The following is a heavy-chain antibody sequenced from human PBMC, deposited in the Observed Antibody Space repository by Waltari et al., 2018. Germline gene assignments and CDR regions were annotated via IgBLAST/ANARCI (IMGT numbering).Heavy chain of an antibody. CDR2: INAGNGNT. J-gene: IGHJ6*03. Sequence: QVQLVQSGAEVQKPGASVKVSCQASGNTFTSYAMHRVRQVAGQRLEWMGWINAGNGNTKYSQKFQGRVTITRDTSASTAYMELSSLRSEDTAVYYCARDPTVTLYYYYYMDVWGKGTTVTVSS. D-gene: IGHD4-4*01. CDR3: ARDPTVTLYYYYYMDV. CDR1: GNTFTSYA. V-gene: IGHV1-3*01.